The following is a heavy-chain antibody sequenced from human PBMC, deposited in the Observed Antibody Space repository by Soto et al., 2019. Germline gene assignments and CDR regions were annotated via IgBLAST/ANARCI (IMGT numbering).Heavy chain of an antibody. D-gene: IGHD2-8*01. J-gene: IGHJ5*02. Sequence: ASVKVSCKASGYTFTSYDINWVRQATGQGLEWMGWMNPNSGNTGYAQKFQGRVTMTRNTSISTAYKVLSSLRSEDTVVYYWAGGRRRNTVYDWFDPWGQGTLVTVSS. CDR1: GYTFTSYD. V-gene: IGHV1-8*01. CDR2: MNPNSGNT. CDR3: AGGRRRNTVYDWFDP.